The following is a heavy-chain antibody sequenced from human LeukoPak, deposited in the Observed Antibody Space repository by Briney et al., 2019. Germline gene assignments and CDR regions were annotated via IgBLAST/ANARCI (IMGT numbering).Heavy chain of an antibody. CDR2: INHSGST. V-gene: IGHV4-34*01. CDR3: ARGVTAMGEFDY. Sequence: SSETLSLTCAVYGGSFSGYYWSWIRQPPGKGLEWIGEINHSGSTNYNPSLKSRVTISVDTSKNQFSLKLSSVTAADTAVYYCARGVTAMGEFDYWGQGTLVTVSS. D-gene: IGHD5-18*01. CDR1: GGSFSGYY. J-gene: IGHJ4*02.